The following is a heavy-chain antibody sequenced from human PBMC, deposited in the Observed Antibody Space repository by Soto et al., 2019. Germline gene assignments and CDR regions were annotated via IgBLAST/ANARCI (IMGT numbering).Heavy chain of an antibody. J-gene: IGHJ6*03. CDR1: GYTFTSYG. V-gene: IGHV1-18*01. D-gene: IGHD1-20*01. Sequence: ASVKVSCKASGYTFTSYGISWVRQAPGQGLEWMGWISAYNGNTNYAQKLQGRVTMTTDTSTSTAYMELRSLRSDDTAVYYCARNPQRYNWNPDGGDFVRYYYYYMDVWGKGTTVTVSS. CDR2: ISAYNGNT. CDR3: ARNPQRYNWNPDGGDFVRYYYYYMDV.